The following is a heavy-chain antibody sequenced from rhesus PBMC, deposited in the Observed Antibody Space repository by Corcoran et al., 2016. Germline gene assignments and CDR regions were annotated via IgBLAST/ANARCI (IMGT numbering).Heavy chain of an antibody. D-gene: IGHD6-25*01. V-gene: IGHV4-173*01. CDR2: ISGSGGST. CDR3: ARERGGSGSWKGLFDY. CDR1: GGSISSNY. Sequence: QLQLQESGPGLVKPSETLSLTCAVSGGSISSNYWSWIRQPPGKGLEWIGLISGSGGSTDYNPSLKSRVNILTDTSKNQFAVKLSSVTAADTAVYYCARERGGSGSWKGLFDYWGQGVLVTDSS. J-gene: IGHJ4*01.